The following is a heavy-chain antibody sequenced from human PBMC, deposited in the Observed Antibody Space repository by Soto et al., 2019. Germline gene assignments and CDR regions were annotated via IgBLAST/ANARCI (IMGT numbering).Heavy chain of an antibody. D-gene: IGHD1-26*01. CDR2: IHSDGSST. CDR3: ARGQWGAFDL. Sequence: DVQLVESGGGSVQPGGSLSLSCAATGFTFSYYWMHWVRQAPGKGLVWVSRIHSDGSSTTDADSVKGRFTISRDNAKNTRYLQMNSLGAEDTAGYYCARGQWGAFDLWGQGTMVTVAS. J-gene: IGHJ3*01. V-gene: IGHV3-74*01. CDR1: GFTFSYYW.